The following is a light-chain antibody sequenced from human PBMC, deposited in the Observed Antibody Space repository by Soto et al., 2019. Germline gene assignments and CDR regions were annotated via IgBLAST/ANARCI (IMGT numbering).Light chain of an antibody. V-gene: IGLV2-14*03. J-gene: IGLJ2*01. CDR3: ASYTTSITVV. CDR1: SSDIGAYDY. CDR2: EVS. Sequence: QSVLTQPASVSGSPGQSITISCTGTSSDIGAYDYVSWYQQHPDRAPKLLIYEVSNRPSGVSSRFSGSKSGSTASLTISGLQAEDEADYYCASYTTSITVVFGGGTQLTVL.